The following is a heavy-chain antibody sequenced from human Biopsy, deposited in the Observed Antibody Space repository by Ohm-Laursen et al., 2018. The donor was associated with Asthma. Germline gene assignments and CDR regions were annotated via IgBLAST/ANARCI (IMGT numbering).Heavy chain of an antibody. V-gene: IGHV3-53*01. CDR2: IYSGGTS. CDR3: ARGDSSNWSHYYFDY. D-gene: IGHD3-22*01. CDR1: GFSFSNFA. J-gene: IGHJ4*02. Sequence: GSLRLSCAASGFSFSNFAIHWVHQAPGKGLEWVSVIYSGGTSHTADSVRGRFTISRDYSKNTLYLQMHSLRAEDTAVYYCARGDSSNWSHYYFDYWGQGTLVTVSS.